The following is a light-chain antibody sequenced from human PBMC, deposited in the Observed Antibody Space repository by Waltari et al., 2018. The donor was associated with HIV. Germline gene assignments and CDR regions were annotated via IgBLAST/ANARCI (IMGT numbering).Light chain of an antibody. CDR2: EVS. Sequence: QSALTQPASVSGSLGQSVTISCTGAHSAIGGNNYVSWYQQHPGKDHKLIIHEVSNRPSVVSDRFSGSKSGNTASLTISGLQAEDESDYYCSSFITTTTHVVFGGGTRLTVL. V-gene: IGLV2-14*01. J-gene: IGLJ2*01. CDR3: SSFITTTTHVV. CDR1: HSAIGGNNY.